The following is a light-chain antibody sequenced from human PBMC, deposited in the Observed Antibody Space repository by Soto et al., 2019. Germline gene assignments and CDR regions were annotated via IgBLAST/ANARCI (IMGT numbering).Light chain of an antibody. J-gene: IGKJ4*01. CDR2: GXF. V-gene: IGKV3-15*01. CDR3: QKHTFRLSP. CDR1: QSVSSN. Sequence: EIVMTQSPATLSVSPGERATLSCRASQSVSSNLAWYQQKPAXTPRLLIYGXFNRANGTPDRFSGSGSETEFTLSISSLQSEDFAVDSRQKHTFRLSPFGEG.